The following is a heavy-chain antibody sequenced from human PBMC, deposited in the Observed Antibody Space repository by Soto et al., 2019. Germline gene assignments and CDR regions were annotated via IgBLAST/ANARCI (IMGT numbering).Heavy chain of an antibody. CDR3: ARVTVVTIFGVVKGQVYYYYYMDV. CDR1: GGSISSYY. D-gene: IGHD3-3*01. V-gene: IGHV4-59*01. CDR2: IYYSGST. Sequence: SETLSLTCTVSGGSISSYYWSWIRQPPGKGLEWIGYIYYSGSTNYNPSLKSRVTISVDTSKNQFSLKLSSVTAADTAVYYCARVTVVTIFGVVKGQVYYYYYMDVWGKGTTVTVSS. J-gene: IGHJ6*03.